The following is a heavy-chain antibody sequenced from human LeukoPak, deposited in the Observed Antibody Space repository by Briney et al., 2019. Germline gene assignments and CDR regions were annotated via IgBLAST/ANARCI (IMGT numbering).Heavy chain of an antibody. CDR1: GYSFTGYW. Sequence: GESLKISCKGSGYSFTGYWIGWVRQMPGKGLEWMGIIYPGDSDTIYSPSFQGHVTISADKSSSTAYLEWSSLKASDTAMYYCARDRDGYNLDFWGQGTTVTVSS. J-gene: IGHJ3*01. CDR2: IYPGDSDT. D-gene: IGHD5-24*01. CDR3: ARDRDGYNLDF. V-gene: IGHV5-51*01.